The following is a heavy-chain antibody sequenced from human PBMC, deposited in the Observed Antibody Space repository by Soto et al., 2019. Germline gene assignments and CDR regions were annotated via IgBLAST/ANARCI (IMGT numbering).Heavy chain of an antibody. V-gene: IGHV4-31*03. CDR3: ARALREATIGFAP. Sequence: QVQLQESGPGLVKPSQTLSLTCTVSGGSISSGGYYWSWIRQHPGKGLEWIGYIYYSGSTYYNPSPTRRVPISVDPSKTKFSLKLSSVTAADTAVYYCARALREATIGFAPWGQGTLVTVSS. CDR2: IYYSGST. D-gene: IGHD5-12*01. J-gene: IGHJ5*02. CDR1: GGSISSGGYY.